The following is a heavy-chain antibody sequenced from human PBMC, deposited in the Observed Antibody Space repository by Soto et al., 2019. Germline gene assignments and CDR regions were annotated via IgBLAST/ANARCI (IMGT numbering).Heavy chain of an antibody. CDR3: ARDYGDYVRYYYYYYMDV. Sequence: PGGALRLSCAASGFTFSDYYMSWIRQAPGKGLEWVSYISSSGSTIYYADSVKGRFTISRDNAKNSLYLQMNRLRAEDTAVYYCARDYGDYVRYYYYYYMDVWGKGTTVTVSS. D-gene: IGHD4-17*01. J-gene: IGHJ6*03. V-gene: IGHV3-11*01. CDR1: GFTFSDYY. CDR2: ISSSGSTI.